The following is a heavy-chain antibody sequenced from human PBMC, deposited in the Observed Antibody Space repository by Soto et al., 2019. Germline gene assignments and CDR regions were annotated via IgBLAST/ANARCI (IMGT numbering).Heavy chain of an antibody. CDR2: VDNSDGRT. CDR3: ARVRDTTMNMNFDY. Sequence: EVQLLESGGGLVQPGGSLRLSCTAFGFSFSNYAMNWVRQAPGKGLEWVSTVDNSDGRTYYTDSVKGRFTISRDNSRNTLFLQMNSLRPEDTAVYFCARVRDTTMNMNFDYWGQGTLVTVSS. CDR1: GFSFSNYA. J-gene: IGHJ4*02. V-gene: IGHV3-23*01. D-gene: IGHD5-18*01.